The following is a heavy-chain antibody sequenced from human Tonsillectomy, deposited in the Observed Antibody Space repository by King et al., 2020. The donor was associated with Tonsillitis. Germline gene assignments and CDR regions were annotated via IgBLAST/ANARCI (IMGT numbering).Heavy chain of an antibody. Sequence: QLQESGPGVVKPSETLSLTCTVSCGSISSSDPYWAWIRQPPGKGLEWVGYMYYSGTSFYNPSLKGRITISGGTSENRFSLRLSSVTAADTAVYFCARYVSGSFDYWGQGALVTVSS. CDR3: ARYVSGSFDY. V-gene: IGHV4-39*01. CDR1: CGSISSSDPY. D-gene: IGHD1-26*01. J-gene: IGHJ4*02. CDR2: MYYSGTS.